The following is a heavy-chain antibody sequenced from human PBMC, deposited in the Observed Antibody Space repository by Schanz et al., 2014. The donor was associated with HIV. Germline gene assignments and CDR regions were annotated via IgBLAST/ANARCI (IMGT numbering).Heavy chain of an antibody. J-gene: IGHJ3*01. D-gene: IGHD1-26*01. CDR3: TRGQSGTYGTFDV. CDR1: GFTFRSYA. V-gene: IGHV3-23*01. CDR2: IDGRGVST. Sequence: EVQLMESGGGLVQPGRSLRLSCAASGFTFRSYAMNWVRQTPGKGLQWVSSIDGRGVSTYYGDSLKGRFTISRDNFKDMVYLQMNSLRVEDTALYYCTRGQSGTYGTFDVWGRGTVVTVSS.